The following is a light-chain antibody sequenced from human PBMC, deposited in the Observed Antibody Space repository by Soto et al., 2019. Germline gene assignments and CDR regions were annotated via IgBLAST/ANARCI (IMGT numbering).Light chain of an antibody. CDR2: GAS. V-gene: IGKV3-11*01. CDR1: QTVNTY. CDR3: QQRSGWYT. Sequence: IVLTQSPATLSLSPVERATLSGRAKQTVNTYLSWYQHKPGQAPRLLIYGASTRATGIPARFSGSGSGTEFTLTISGLEPEDFAIYYCQQRSGWYTFGQGTRLEIK. J-gene: IGKJ5*01.